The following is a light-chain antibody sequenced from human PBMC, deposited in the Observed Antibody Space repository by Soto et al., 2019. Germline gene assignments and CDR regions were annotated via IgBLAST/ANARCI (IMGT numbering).Light chain of an antibody. CDR1: QSLLFSSNNKNY. J-gene: IGKJ4*01. CDR2: WAS. Sequence: DIVMNQSPDSLAVSLGERATINCKSSQSLLFSSNNKNYLAWYQQKPGQPPKLLIYWASTREYGVPDRFSGSGSGIDFTLTSSSLQAEDVAVYYCQQYCSSPPGLTFGGGTRVEIK. CDR3: QQYCSSPPGLT. V-gene: IGKV4-1*01.